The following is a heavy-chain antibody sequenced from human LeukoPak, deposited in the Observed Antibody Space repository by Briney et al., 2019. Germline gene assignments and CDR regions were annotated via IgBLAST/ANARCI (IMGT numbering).Heavy chain of an antibody. CDR2: ISAYNGNT. CDR1: GYTFTSYG. V-gene: IGHV1-18*01. D-gene: IGHD3-10*01. CDR3: AGPRITMVRGVIPPYYFDY. J-gene: IGHJ4*02. Sequence: GASVKVSCKASGYTFTSYGISWVRQAPGQGLEWMGWISAYNGNTNYAQKLQGRVTMATDTSTSTAYMELRSLRSDDTAVYYCAGPRITMVRGVIPPYYFDYWGQGTLVTVSS.